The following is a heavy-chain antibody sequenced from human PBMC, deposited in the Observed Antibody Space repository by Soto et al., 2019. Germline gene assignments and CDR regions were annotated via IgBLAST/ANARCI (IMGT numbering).Heavy chain of an antibody. D-gene: IGHD3-16*01. J-gene: IGHJ5*01. CDR3: GGNGAGADAPGWLGS. CDR1: GDSISRGGYY. Sequence: QVQLQESGPGLVKPSQTLSLSCTVSGDSISRGGYYWIWIRQHPMKGLEWIGYIYNSGSTNYNPSLKSRLPIPEDMSKNHLSLKLTNVAAAATAVYYCGGNGAGADAPGWLGSWGQGTLVTVSS. CDR2: IYNSGST. V-gene: IGHV4-31*03.